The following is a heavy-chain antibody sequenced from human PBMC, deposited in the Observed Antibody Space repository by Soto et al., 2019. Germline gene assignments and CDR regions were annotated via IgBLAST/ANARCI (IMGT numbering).Heavy chain of an antibody. CDR2: IYYSGST. J-gene: IGHJ5*02. CDR1: CGSISSGGYY. V-gene: IGHV4-31*03. CDR3: AVEGSGSYTYNWFDP. D-gene: IGHD3-10*01. Sequence: SETLSLTCTVSCGSISSGGYYWSWIRQHPGKGLEWIGYIYYSGSTYYNPSLKSRVTISVDTSKNQFSLKLSSVTAADTAVYYCAVEGSGSYTYNWFDPWGQGTLVTVSS.